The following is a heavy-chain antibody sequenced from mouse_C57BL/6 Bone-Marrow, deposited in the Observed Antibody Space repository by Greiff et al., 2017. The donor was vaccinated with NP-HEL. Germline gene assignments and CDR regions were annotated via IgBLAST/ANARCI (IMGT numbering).Heavy chain of an antibody. J-gene: IGHJ1*03. CDR3: ARGTRTTVVYWYFDV. CDR2: IYPGDGDT. CDR1: GYAFSSYW. Sequence: VQLQRSGAELVKPGASVKISCKASGYAFSSYWMNWVKQRPGKGLEWIGQIYPGDGDTNYNGKFKGKATLTADKSSSTAYMQLSSLTSEDSAVYFCARGTRTTVVYWYFDVWGTGTTVTVSS. D-gene: IGHD1-1*01. V-gene: IGHV1-80*01.